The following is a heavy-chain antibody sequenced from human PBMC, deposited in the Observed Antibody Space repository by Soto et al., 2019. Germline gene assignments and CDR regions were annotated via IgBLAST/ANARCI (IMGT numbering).Heavy chain of an antibody. CDR1: GFTVSSNY. V-gene: IGHV3-53*04. J-gene: IGHJ6*02. CDR2: IYSGGST. D-gene: IGHD1-26*01. Sequence: GGSLRLSCAASGFTVSSNYMSWVRQAPGKGLEWVSVIYSGGSTYYADYVKGRFTISRHNSKNTLYLQMNSLRAEDRAVYYCARGMGATNYDYYGMDVWGQGTTVTVSS. CDR3: ARGMGATNYDYYGMDV.